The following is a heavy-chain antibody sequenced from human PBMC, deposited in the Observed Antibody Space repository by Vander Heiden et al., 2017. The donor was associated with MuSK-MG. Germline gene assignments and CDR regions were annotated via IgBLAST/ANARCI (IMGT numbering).Heavy chain of an antibody. CDR1: GFTLGDYA. D-gene: IGHD1-26*01. CDR2: IRSKAYGGTT. CDR3: TRRSYTRWFDP. V-gene: IGHV3-49*03. Sequence: EVQLVESGGGLVQPGRSLRLSCTASGFTLGDYAMSWFRQAPGKGLEWVGFIRSKAYGGTTEYAASVKGRFTISRDDSKSIAYLQMNSLKTEDTAVYYCTRRSYTRWFDPWGQGTLVTVSS. J-gene: IGHJ5*02.